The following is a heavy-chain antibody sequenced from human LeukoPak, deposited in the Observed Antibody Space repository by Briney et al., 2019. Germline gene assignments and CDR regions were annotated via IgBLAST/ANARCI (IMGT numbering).Heavy chain of an antibody. CDR3: ARGGNWDRIFDY. CDR1: GGSFSVYY. CDR2: INHSGST. Sequence: SETLSLTCAVYGGSFSVYYWSWIRQPPGKGLEWIGEINHSGSTNYNPSLKSRVTISVDTSKNQFSLKLSSVTAADTAVYYCARGGNWDRIFDYWGQGTLVTVSS. V-gene: IGHV4-34*01. J-gene: IGHJ4*02. D-gene: IGHD7-27*01.